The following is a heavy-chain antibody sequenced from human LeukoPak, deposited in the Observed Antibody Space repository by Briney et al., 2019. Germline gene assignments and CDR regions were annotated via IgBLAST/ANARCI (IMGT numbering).Heavy chain of an antibody. CDR3: ASGRYCSSTSCQRGNWFDP. CDR1: GYTFTGYY. V-gene: IGHV1-2*06. Sequence: ASVKVSCKASGYTFTGYYMHWVLQAPGQGLEWMGRINPHSGGTNYAQKFQGRVTMTRDTSISTAYMELSSLRSDDTAVYYCASGRYCSSTSCQRGNWFDPWGQGTLVTVSS. J-gene: IGHJ5*02. CDR2: INPHSGGT. D-gene: IGHD2-2*01.